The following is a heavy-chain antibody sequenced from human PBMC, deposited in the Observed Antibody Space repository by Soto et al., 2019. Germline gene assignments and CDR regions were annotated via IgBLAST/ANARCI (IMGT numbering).Heavy chain of an antibody. CDR3: AHSRIAAAGVDY. Sequence: QITLKESGPTLVKPTQTLTLTCTFSGFSLSTSGVGVGWIRQPPGKALEWLALIYWDDDKRYSPSLKSRLTITQDTSKNQVVLTRTNMDPVDTATYYGAHSRIAAAGVDYWGQGTLVTVSS. J-gene: IGHJ4*02. D-gene: IGHD6-13*01. CDR2: IYWDDDK. V-gene: IGHV2-5*02. CDR1: GFSLSTSGVG.